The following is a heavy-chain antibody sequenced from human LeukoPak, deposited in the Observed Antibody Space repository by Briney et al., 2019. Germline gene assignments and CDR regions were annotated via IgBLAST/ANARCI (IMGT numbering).Heavy chain of an antibody. J-gene: IGHJ4*02. D-gene: IGHD4-17*01. CDR3: AWAITVPNAEAYY. V-gene: IGHV4-34*01. CDR2: INHSGST. Sequence: SETLSLTCAVYGGSFSGYYWSWIRQPPGKGLEWIGEINHSGSTNYNPSLKSRVTISVDTSKNQFSLKLSSVTAADTAVYYCAWAITVPNAEAYYWGQGTLVTVSS. CDR1: GGSFSGYY.